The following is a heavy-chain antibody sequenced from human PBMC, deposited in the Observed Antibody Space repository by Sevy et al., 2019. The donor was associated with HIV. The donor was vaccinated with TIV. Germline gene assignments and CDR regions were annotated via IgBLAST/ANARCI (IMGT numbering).Heavy chain of an antibody. V-gene: IGHV3-30*04. Sequence: GGSLRLSCAASTFTFGHYAMHWVRQAPGKGLQWVAGISYEGSNEYYTDSVKGRFRISRDNSKKTLNLEMNNLRVEDTALYYCARDWGAPPTAILYYFDFWGQGIPVTVSS. CDR1: TFTFGHYA. D-gene: IGHD5-18*01. CDR2: ISYEGSNE. CDR3: ARDWGAPPTAILYYFDF. J-gene: IGHJ4*02.